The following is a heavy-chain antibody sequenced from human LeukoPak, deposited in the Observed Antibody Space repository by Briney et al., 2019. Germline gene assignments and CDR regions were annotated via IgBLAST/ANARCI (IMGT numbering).Heavy chain of an antibody. CDR1: GGSISSSNW. J-gene: IGHJ6*02. CDR2: IYHSGST. V-gene: IGHV4-4*02. Sequence: SGTLSLTCAVSGGSISSSNWWSWVRQPPGKGLEWIGEIYHSGSTNYNPSLKSRVTISVDKSKNQFSPKLSSVTAADTAVYYCARGGAATNLRYYYGMDVWGQGTTVTVSS. CDR3: ARGGAATNLRYYYGMDV. D-gene: IGHD5/OR15-5a*01.